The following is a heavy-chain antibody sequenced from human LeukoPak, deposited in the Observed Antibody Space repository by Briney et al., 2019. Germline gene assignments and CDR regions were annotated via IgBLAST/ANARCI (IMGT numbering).Heavy chain of an antibody. Sequence: GGSLRLSCAASGFIFSQYSMNWVRQAPGKGLVWVSRINSDGSSTSYADSVKGRFTISRDNAKNTLYLQMNSLRAEDTAVYYCARIPYCSSTNCYPSDYWGQGTLVTVSS. CDR1: GFIFSQYS. V-gene: IGHV3-74*01. CDR3: ARIPYCSSTNCYPSDY. D-gene: IGHD2-2*01. J-gene: IGHJ4*02. CDR2: INSDGSST.